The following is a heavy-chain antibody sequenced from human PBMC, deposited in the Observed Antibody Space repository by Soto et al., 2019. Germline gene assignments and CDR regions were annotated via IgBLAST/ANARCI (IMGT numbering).Heavy chain of an antibody. D-gene: IGHD2-2*01. J-gene: IGHJ4*02. V-gene: IGHV1-2*04. CDR2: IDPNSGGT. Sequence: ASVKVSCKASGYTFTGYYMHWVRQAPGQGLEWMGWIDPNSGGTNYAQKFQGWVTMTRDTSISTGYMELSRLRSDDTAVYFCARAQCSTGRCYVGSFDYWGQGALVTISS. CDR1: GYTFTGYY. CDR3: ARAQCSTGRCYVGSFDY.